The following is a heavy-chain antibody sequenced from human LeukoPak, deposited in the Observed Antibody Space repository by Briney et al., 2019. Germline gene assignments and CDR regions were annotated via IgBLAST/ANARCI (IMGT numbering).Heavy chain of an antibody. CDR3: GPLAYCSSTSCYALDY. CDR1: GFTFTSYS. V-gene: IGHV3-21*01. J-gene: IGHJ4*02. Sequence: GGSLKLSCAASGFTFTSYSMNWVRQAPGQGLEWISSISTNSGYINYADSVKGRFTMSRDNAKSSVYLQMSSLRDEDTAVYYCGPLAYCSSTSCYALDYWGQGTPVTVAS. D-gene: IGHD2-2*01. CDR2: ISTNSGYI.